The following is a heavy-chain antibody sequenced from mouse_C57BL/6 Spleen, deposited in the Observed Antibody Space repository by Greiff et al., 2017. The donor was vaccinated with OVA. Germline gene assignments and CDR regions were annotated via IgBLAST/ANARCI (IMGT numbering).Heavy chain of an antibody. Sequence: VQLVESGAELVKPGASVKISCKASGYAFSSYWMHWVKQRPGKGLEWIGQIYPGDGDTNYNGKFKGKATLTADKSSSTAYMQLSSLTSEDSAVYFVERWGSGRYDDGMDYWGQGTSVTVSA. D-gene: IGHD1-1*01. J-gene: IGHJ4*01. CDR2: IYPGDGDT. V-gene: IGHV1-80*01. CDR1: GYAFSSYW. CDR3: ERWGSGRYDDGMDY.